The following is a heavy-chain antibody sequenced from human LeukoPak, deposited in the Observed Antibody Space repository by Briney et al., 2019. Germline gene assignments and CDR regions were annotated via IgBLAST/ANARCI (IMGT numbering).Heavy chain of an antibody. D-gene: IGHD7-27*01. Sequence: SETLSLTCTVSGGSISSYYWSWIRQPAGKGLEWIGRIYTSGSTNYNPSLKSRVTMSVDTSKNQFSLKLGSVTAADTAVYYCARAKANWGSVSWFDPWGQGTLVTVSS. V-gene: IGHV4-4*07. J-gene: IGHJ5*02. CDR3: ARAKANWGSVSWFDP. CDR2: IYTSGST. CDR1: GGSISSYY.